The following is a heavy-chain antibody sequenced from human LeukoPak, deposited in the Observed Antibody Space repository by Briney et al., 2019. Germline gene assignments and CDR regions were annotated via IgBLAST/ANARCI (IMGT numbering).Heavy chain of an antibody. CDR3: AISPTSGWYFDY. D-gene: IGHD6-19*01. CDR1: GFSFTSHW. CDR2: IYPGDSDT. V-gene: IGHV5-51*01. J-gene: IGHJ4*02. Sequence: GESLKISCEASGFSFTSHWIGWVRQMPGKGLEWMGIIYPGDSDTRYSPSFQGQVTISADKSISTAYLQWSSLKASDTAMYYCAISPTSGWYFDYWGQGTLVTVYS.